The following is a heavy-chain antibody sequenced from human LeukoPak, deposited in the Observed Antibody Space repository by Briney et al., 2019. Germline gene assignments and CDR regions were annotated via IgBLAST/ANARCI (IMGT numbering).Heavy chain of an antibody. J-gene: IGHJ4*02. Sequence: PGGSLRLSCAASGFTFSSFSMNWVRQAPGKGLEWVSSISSGGDYKHYADSVKGRFTISRDNAKNSLYLQMNSLRAEDTAVYYCARDRETYYDILTGGFDYWGQGTLVTVSS. D-gene: IGHD3-9*01. CDR1: GFTFSSFS. CDR2: ISSGGDYK. V-gene: IGHV3-21*01. CDR3: ARDRETYYDILTGGFDY.